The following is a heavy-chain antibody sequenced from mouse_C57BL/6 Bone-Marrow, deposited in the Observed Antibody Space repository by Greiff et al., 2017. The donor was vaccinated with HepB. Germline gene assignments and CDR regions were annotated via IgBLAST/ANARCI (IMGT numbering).Heavy chain of an antibody. CDR2: INPSNGGT. J-gene: IGHJ1*03. D-gene: IGHD1-1*01. V-gene: IGHV1-53*01. CDR3: ARCPDYYGSNPLWYFDV. CDR1: GYTFTSYW. Sequence: QVQLQQSGTELVKPGASVKLSCKASGYTFTSYWMHWVKQRPGQGLEWIGNINPSNGGTNYNEKFKSKATLTVDQSSSTAYMQLSNLTSEDSAVYYCARCPDYYGSNPLWYFDVWGTGTTVTVSS.